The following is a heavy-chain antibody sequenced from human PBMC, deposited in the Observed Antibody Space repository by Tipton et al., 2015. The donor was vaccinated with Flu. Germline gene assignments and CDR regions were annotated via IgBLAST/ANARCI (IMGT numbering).Heavy chain of an antibody. D-gene: IGHD3-10*01. Sequence: QSGPEVKKPGASVKVSCKASGYSLNSYVISWVRQAPGQGLEWMGWITGHNGNTNYAQKFQGRVTMTTDTSTSTAYMELRSLRSDDTAVYYCAREYHYGSGSYPYYFDYWGQGTLVTVSS. V-gene: IGHV1-18*01. CDR2: ITGHNGNT. J-gene: IGHJ4*02. CDR1: GYSLNSYV. CDR3: AREYHYGSGSYPYYFDY.